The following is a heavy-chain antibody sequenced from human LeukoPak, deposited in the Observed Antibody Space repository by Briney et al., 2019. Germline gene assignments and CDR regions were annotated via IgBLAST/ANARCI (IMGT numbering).Heavy chain of an antibody. V-gene: IGHV1-8*01. CDR3: ARVISSSWYRYYYGMDV. CDR2: MNPNSGNT. Sequence: ASVKVSCKASGYTFTSYDINWVRQATGQGLEWMGWMNPNSGNTGYAQKFQGRVTMTRNTSISTAYMELSSLRSEDTAVYYCARVISSSWYRYYYGMDVWGQGTTVTVSS. J-gene: IGHJ6*02. CDR1: GYTFTSYD. D-gene: IGHD6-13*01.